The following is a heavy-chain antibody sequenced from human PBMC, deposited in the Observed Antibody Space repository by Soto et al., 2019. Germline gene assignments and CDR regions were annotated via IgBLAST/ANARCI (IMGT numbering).Heavy chain of an antibody. D-gene: IGHD3-10*01. V-gene: IGHV4-4*02. CDR2: IYHSGST. J-gene: IGHJ4*02. CDR1: SGSISSSNW. Sequence: SETLSLTCAVSSGSISSSNWWSWVRQPPGKGLEWIGEIYHSGSTNYNPSLKSRVTISVDKSKNQFSLKLSSVTAADTAVYYCARDLFYGSGKRDWGQGTMVTVSS. CDR3: ARDLFYGSGKRD.